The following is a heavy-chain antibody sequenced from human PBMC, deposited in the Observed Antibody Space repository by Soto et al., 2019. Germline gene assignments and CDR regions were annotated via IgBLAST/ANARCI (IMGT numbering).Heavy chain of an antibody. D-gene: IGHD3-22*01. CDR2: INHSGST. V-gene: IGHV4-34*01. Sequence: PSETLSLTCTVSGDSISSYYWSWIRQPPGKGLEWIGEINHSGSTNYNPSLKSRVTISVDTSKNQFSLKLSSVTAADTAVYYCARGLLYYDSTFGYWGQGTLVTVSS. CDR3: ARGLLYYDSTFGY. CDR1: GDSISSYY. J-gene: IGHJ4*02.